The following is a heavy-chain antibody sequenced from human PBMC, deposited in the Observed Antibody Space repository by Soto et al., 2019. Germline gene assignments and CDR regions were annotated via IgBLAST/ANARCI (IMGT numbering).Heavy chain of an antibody. V-gene: IGHV1-69*01. Sequence: QVQLVQSGDEVKKPGSSVKVSCKASGGTFSSYAISWVRQAPGQGLEWMGGIIPICGTANYAQKFQGRVTITADESTSTAYMERSSLRSEDTAVYYCARAMVAVSGTGGAFDIGGQGTMVTVSS. CDR2: IIPICGTA. J-gene: IGHJ3*02. CDR3: ARAMVAVSGTGGAFDI. CDR1: GGTFSSYA. D-gene: IGHD6-19*01.